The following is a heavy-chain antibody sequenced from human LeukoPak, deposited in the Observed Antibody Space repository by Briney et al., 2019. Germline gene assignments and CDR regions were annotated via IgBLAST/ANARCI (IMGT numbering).Heavy chain of an antibody. CDR3: ARGYVYYGSGRPRYGFDP. CDR1: GYTFTSYD. CDR2: MNPNSGNT. V-gene: IGHV1-8*01. D-gene: IGHD3-10*01. J-gene: IGHJ5*02. Sequence: GASVKVSCKASGYTFTSYDINWVRQATRQGLEWMGWMNPNSGNTGYAQKFQGRVTMTRNTSISTAYMELSSLRSEDTAVYYCARGYVYYGSGRPRYGFDPWGQGTLVTVSS.